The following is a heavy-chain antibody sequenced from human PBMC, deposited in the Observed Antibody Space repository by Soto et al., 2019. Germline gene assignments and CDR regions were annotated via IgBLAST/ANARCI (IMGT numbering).Heavy chain of an antibody. Sequence: VQLVESGGGVVQPGRSLRLSCAASGFTFSDYAMHWVRQAPGKGLEWVAVVSHDGRNTHYADSVKGRFTISRDSSKNTVSLEMTSLTAEDTALYYCPKVGRHSLVTSDFNYWGQGALVTVSS. CDR3: PKVGRHSLVTSDFNY. J-gene: IGHJ4*02. D-gene: IGHD6-13*01. CDR1: GFTFSDYA. V-gene: IGHV3-30*18. CDR2: VSHDGRNT.